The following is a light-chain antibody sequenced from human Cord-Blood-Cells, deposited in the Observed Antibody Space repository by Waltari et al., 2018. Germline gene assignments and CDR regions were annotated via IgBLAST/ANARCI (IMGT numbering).Light chain of an antibody. J-gene: IGKJ2*03. V-gene: IGKV1-5*03. CDR1: QSISSW. CDR3: QQYNSYSYS. Sequence: DIQMTQSPSTLSASVGDRVTITGRASQSISSWLAWYQQKPGKAPKLLIYKSSSLESGVPSRFSGSGSGTELTLTISSLQPDDFATYYCQQYNSYSYSFGQGTKLEIK. CDR2: KSS.